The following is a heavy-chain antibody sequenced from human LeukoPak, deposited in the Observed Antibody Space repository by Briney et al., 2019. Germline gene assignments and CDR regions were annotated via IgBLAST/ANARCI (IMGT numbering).Heavy chain of an antibody. CDR2: INHSGST. J-gene: IGHJ5*02. V-gene: IGHV4-34*01. Sequence: SETLSLTCAVYGGSFSGYYWSWIRQPPGQGLEWIGEINHSGSTNYNPSLKSRVTISVDTSKNQFSLKLSSVTAADTAVYYCARGTITKLKTWGQGALVTVSS. CDR3: ARGTITKLKT. CDR1: GGSFSGYY. D-gene: IGHD1-14*01.